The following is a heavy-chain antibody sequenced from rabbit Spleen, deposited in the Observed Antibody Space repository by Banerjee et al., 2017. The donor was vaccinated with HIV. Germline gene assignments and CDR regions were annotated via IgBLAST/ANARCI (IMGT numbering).Heavy chain of an antibody. CDR3: ARETSSGWGVVSYYFNL. CDR2: IYAGSSGST. CDR1: GFSFSSSYW. D-gene: IGHD4-1*01. J-gene: IGHJ4*01. Sequence: QEHLEESGGGLVKPGGTLTLTCTASGFSFSSSYWICWVRQAPGKGLEWIACIYAGSSGSTYYASWAKGRFTISKTSSTTVTLQMTSLTAADTATYFCARETSSGWGVVSYYFNLWGQGTLVTVS. V-gene: IGHV1S45*01.